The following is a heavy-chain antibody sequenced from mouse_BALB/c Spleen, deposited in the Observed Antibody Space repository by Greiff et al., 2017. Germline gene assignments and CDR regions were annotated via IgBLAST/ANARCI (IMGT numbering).Heavy chain of an antibody. V-gene: IGHV5-6-4*01. D-gene: IGHD2-10*01. J-gene: IGHJ2*01. CDR3: TREGAYYGNYGY. Sequence: EVMLVESGGGLVKPGGSLKLSCAASGFTFSSYTMSWVRQTPEKRLEWVATISSGGSYTYYPDSVKGRFTISRDNAKNTLYLQMSSLKSEDTAMYYCTREGAYYGNYGYWGQGTTLTVSS. CDR2: ISSGGSYT. CDR1: GFTFSSYT.